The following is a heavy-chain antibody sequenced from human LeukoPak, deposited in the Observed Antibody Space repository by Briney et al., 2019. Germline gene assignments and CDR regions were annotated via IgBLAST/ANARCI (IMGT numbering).Heavy chain of an antibody. D-gene: IGHD5-18*01. CDR2: IFYSGST. V-gene: IGHV4-59*08. J-gene: IGHJ4*02. Sequence: SETLSLTCTVSGGSISRHYGSWIRQSPGKGLEWIGYIFYSGSTNYNPSLKSRVTMSVDTSKNHFSLRLSSVTAADTAVYYCARRHTSGFVFDFWGQGMLVTVSS. CDR3: ARRHTSGFVFDF. CDR1: GGSISRHY.